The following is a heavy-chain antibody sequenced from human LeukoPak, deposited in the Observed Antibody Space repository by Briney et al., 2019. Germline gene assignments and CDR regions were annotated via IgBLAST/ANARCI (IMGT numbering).Heavy chain of an antibody. CDR2: TKQDGSEK. V-gene: IGHV3-7*01. J-gene: IGHJ4*02. CDR1: GFIFSSYW. CDR3: ARGFRGWYAEGFDY. Sequence: GGSLRLSCAASGFIFSSYWMSWVRQAPGKGLEWVANTKQDGSEKYYVDSVKGRFTISRDNAKNSLYLQMNTLRAEDTAVYYCARGFRGWYAEGFDYWGQGTLVTVSS. D-gene: IGHD6-19*01.